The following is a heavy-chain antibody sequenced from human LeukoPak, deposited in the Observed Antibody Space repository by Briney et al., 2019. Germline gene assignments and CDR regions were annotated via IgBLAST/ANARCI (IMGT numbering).Heavy chain of an antibody. D-gene: IGHD2-2*01. V-gene: IGHV1-69*13. Sequence: SVKVSCKASRGTFSTYAISWVRQAPGQGLEWMGGIIPIFGTANYAQKFKGRVTITADESTSTAYMELSSLRSDDTAVYYCARDRRGRYCSSISCYLGCFDPWGQGTLVTVSS. CDR2: IIPIFGTA. CDR1: RGTFSTYA. CDR3: ARDRRGRYCSSISCYLGCFDP. J-gene: IGHJ5*02.